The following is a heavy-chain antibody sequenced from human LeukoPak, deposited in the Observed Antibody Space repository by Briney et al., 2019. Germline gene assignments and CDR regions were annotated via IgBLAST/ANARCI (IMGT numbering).Heavy chain of an antibody. J-gene: IGHJ4*02. Sequence: PGGSLRLSCAAPGFTVHRKYMSWVRQAPGPGLGRVSVIYSGGSTYYADSAKGRFTISRDNSKNTLYLQMNSLRAEDTAVYYCASQRVAAAGTPDYWGQGTLVTVSS. CDR1: GFTVHRKY. CDR3: ASQRVAAAGTPDY. V-gene: IGHV3-53*01. D-gene: IGHD6-13*01. CDR2: IYSGGST.